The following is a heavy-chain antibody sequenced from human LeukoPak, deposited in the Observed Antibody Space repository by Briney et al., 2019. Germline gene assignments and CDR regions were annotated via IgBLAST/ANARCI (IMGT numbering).Heavy chain of an antibody. CDR3: ERRKASHFDY. Sequence: PSETLSLTCTVSGGSISSYYWSWIRQPPGKGLEWIGYIYYSGSTNYNPSLKSRVTISVDTSKNQFSLKLSSVTAADTAVYYCERRKASHFDYWGQGTLVTVSS. CDR2: IYYSGST. J-gene: IGHJ4*02. V-gene: IGHV4-59*08. CDR1: GGSISSYY.